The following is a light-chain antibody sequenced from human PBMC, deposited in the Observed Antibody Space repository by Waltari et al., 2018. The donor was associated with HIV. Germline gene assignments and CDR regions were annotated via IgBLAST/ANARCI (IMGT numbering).Light chain of an antibody. CDR1: DLGNTY. V-gene: IGLV3-1*01. J-gene: IGLJ1*01. CDR3: QTWDSNTVL. CDR2: QDS. Sequence: SFELTQSPSVSVSPGQSATITCSGEDLGNTYPSWYQQTSGQSPLLVIYQDSRRPSRIPERFSGSNSGNTATLTISGTQPLDEADYYCQTWDSNTVLFGTGTKVTVL.